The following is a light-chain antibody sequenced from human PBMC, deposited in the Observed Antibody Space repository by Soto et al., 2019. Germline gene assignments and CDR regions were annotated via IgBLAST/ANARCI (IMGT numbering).Light chain of an antibody. CDR1: QGIIDY. J-gene: IGKJ1*01. V-gene: IGKV1-27*01. Sequence: DIQMTQSPSSLSASVGDRVTITCRASQGIIDYLAWYQQKPGKAPKLLIYAASTLQAGVPSRFSGSGARTDFTLNISILQPEDVATYYCQKYNSAPRTFGQGTKVEIK. CDR2: AAS. CDR3: QKYNSAPRT.